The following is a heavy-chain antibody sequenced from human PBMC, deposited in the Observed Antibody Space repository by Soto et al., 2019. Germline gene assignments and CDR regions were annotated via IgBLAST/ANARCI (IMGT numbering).Heavy chain of an antibody. J-gene: IGHJ4*02. CDR2: MSGDGRT. Sequence: PVGSLRLSCVGSGFTFSDSVMAWVRQAPGKGREWLSVMSGDGRTRYALSVTGRFTISRDNSKNTLYLQMRSLRAEDAAAYYCVKWHTSNFDSLPFTGFDFWGQGTQVTVSS. CDR1: GFTFSDSV. D-gene: IGHD3-22*01. CDR3: VKWHTSNFDSLPFTGFDF. V-gene: IGHV3-23*01.